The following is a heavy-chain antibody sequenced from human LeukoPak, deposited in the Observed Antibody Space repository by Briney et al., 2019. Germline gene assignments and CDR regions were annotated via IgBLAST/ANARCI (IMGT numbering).Heavy chain of an antibody. Sequence: KTSQTLSLTCAVSGGSISSGGYYWGWIRQPPGKGLEWIGSIYYSGSTYYNPSLKSRVTISVDTSKNQFSLKLSSVTAADTAVYYCARQTYDFWSGYTQGFDPWGQGTLVTVSS. D-gene: IGHD3-3*01. V-gene: IGHV4-39*01. CDR2: IYYSGST. CDR1: GGSISSGGYY. CDR3: ARQTYDFWSGYTQGFDP. J-gene: IGHJ5*02.